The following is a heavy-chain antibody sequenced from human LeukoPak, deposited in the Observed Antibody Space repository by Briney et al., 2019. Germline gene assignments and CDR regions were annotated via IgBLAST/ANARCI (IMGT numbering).Heavy chain of an antibody. J-gene: IGHJ5*02. V-gene: IGHV1-8*01. Sequence: ASVKVSCKASGYTFTSYDINWVGQATGQGLEWMGWMNPNSGNTGYAQKFQGRVTMTRDTSTSTAYMDLSSLTSEDTAVYYCARSGFGSGVSFDPWGQGTLVTVSS. CDR3: ARSGFGSGVSFDP. D-gene: IGHD3-10*01. CDR2: MNPNSGNT. CDR1: GYTFTSYD.